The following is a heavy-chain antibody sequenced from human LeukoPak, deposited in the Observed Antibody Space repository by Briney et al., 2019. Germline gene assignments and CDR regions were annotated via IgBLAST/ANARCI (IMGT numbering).Heavy chain of an antibody. CDR2: IWYDGTNK. Sequence: GGSLRLSCAASGFTFNNYGMHWVRQAPGKGLEWVALIWYDGTNKYYGDSVKGRFTISRDNAKNSLYLQMNSLRAEDTAVYYCARLGGDNWFDPWGQGTLVTVSS. V-gene: IGHV3-33*01. J-gene: IGHJ5*02. CDR1: GFTFNNYG. CDR3: ARLGGDNWFDP.